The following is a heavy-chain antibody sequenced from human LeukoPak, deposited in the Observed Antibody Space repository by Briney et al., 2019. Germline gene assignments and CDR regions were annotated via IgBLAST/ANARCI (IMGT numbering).Heavy chain of an antibody. CDR3: ARWDY. CDR2: ISSSGSTM. CDR1: GFTFSSYE. J-gene: IGHJ4*02. V-gene: IGHV3-48*03. Sequence: PGGCLRLSCAASGFTFSSYEMNWVRQAPGKGLEWLSYISSSGSTMYYADSVKGRFTISRDNAKNSLYLQMNSLRPEDTAVYYCARWDYWGQGTLVTVSS.